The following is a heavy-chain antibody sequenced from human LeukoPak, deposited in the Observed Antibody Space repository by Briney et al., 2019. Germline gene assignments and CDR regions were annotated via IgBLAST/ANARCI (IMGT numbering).Heavy chain of an antibody. CDR2: IIPIFGTA. V-gene: IGHV1-69*05. D-gene: IGHD3-22*01. CDR3: ARDRALPSERNYYDSSGYRGRWFDP. CDR1: GYTFTSYY. J-gene: IGHJ5*02. Sequence: GASVKVSCKASGYTFTSYYMHWVRQAPGQGLEWMGGIIPIFGTANYAQKFQGRVTITTDESTSTAYMELSSLRSEDTAVYYCARDRALPSERNYYDSSGYRGRWFDPWGQGTLVTVSS.